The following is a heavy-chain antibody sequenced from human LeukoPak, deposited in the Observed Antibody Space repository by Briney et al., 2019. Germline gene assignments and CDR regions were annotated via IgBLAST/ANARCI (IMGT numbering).Heavy chain of an antibody. CDR2: IYTSGST. CDR3: ARDSVVPAAIYYYYYYMDV. Sequence: SQTLSLTCTVSGGSISSGSYYWSWIRQPAGRGLEWIGRIYTSGSTNYNPSLKSRVTISVDTSKNQFSLKLSSVTAADTAVYYCARDSVVPAAIYYYYYYMDVWGKGTTVTVSS. CDR1: GGSISSGSYY. J-gene: IGHJ6*03. V-gene: IGHV4-61*02. D-gene: IGHD2-2*01.